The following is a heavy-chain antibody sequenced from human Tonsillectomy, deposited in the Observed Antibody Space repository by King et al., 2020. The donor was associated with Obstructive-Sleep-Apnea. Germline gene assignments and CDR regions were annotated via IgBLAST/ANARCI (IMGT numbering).Heavy chain of an antibody. Sequence: VQLVESGGGLVKPGESLRLSCVASGLTFANAWMSWVRQTSGKGLEWVGRINSKVDGGTTDYAAPVTGRCTISRDDLRNTLYLQMNSLMIEDSAVYYCTTDPGDYPDCWGQGTLVTVSS. CDR1: GLTFANAW. D-gene: IGHD4-17*01. CDR3: TTDPGDYPDC. CDR2: INSKVDGGTT. J-gene: IGHJ4*02. V-gene: IGHV3-15*01.